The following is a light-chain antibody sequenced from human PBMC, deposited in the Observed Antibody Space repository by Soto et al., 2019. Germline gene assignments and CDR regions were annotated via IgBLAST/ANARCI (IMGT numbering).Light chain of an antibody. CDR2: KAS. J-gene: IGKJ1*01. CDR1: QTISSW. V-gene: IGKV1-5*03. CDR3: QQSFSSPWT. Sequence: DIPMTQSPSTLSASVGDRVTITCRASQTISSWLAWYQQKPGKAPKLLIYKASSLESGVPSRFSGSGSGTEFTLSISSLQPEDFATYFCQQSFSSPWTFGQGTKVVIK.